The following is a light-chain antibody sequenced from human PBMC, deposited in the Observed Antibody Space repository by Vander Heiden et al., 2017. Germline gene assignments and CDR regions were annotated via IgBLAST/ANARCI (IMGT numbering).Light chain of an antibody. Sequence: SVLTQRPPASGTPLQMVAISCSGSSSNIGSNCVCWYQQLPGTQPKLIIDRNNQRPSGVTDRLSSYKTGTYASLVTSGLRYEEEADDYCAEWEDSMSGHVFGGGTKLTVL. J-gene: IGLJ3*02. CDR2: RNN. V-gene: IGLV1-47*01. CDR3: AEWEDSMSGHV. CDR1: SSNIGSNC.